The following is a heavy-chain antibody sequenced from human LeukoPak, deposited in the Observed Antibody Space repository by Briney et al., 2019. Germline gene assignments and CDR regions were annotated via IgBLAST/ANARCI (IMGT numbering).Heavy chain of an antibody. CDR2: IYYSGST. D-gene: IGHD3-22*01. CDR3: AREGYDSSGYYNGGFFDY. J-gene: IGHJ4*02. Sequence: SQTLSLTSTVSGGSISSGDYYWSWVRQPPGKGLEWIGYIYYSGSTYYNPSLKSRVTISVDTSKNQFSLKLSSVTAADTAVYYCAREGYDSSGYYNGGFFDYWGQGTLVTVSS. V-gene: IGHV4-30-4*08. CDR1: GGSISSGDYY.